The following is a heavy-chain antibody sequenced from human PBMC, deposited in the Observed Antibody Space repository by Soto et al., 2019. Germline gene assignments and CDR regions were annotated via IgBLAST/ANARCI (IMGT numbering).Heavy chain of an antibody. CDR3: ARDYGDYPIDY. CDR1: GFTFSSYA. CDR2: ISYDGSNK. Sequence: QVQLVESGGGVVQPGRSLRLSCAASGFTFSSYAMHWVRQPPGKGLEWVAVISYDGSNKYYAESVKGRFTISRDNSKNTLYLQMNSLRAEDTAVYYCARDYGDYPIDYWGQGTLVTVSS. D-gene: IGHD4-17*01. V-gene: IGHV3-30-3*01. J-gene: IGHJ4*02.